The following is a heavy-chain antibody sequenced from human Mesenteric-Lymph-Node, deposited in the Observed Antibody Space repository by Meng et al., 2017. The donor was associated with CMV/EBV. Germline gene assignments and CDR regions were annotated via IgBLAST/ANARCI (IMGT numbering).Heavy chain of an antibody. Sequence: FTSYAMHWVRQAPGQGLEWMASINTNARNPPYAHGFTGRFVFSLDTSVSTAYLQISSLKAEDTAVYYCARALRGAYYGSGSYISGYWGQGTLVTVSS. V-gene: IGHV7-4-1*02. CDR1: FTSYA. CDR2: INTNARNP. J-gene: IGHJ4*02. CDR3: ARALRGAYYGSGSYISGY. D-gene: IGHD3-10*01.